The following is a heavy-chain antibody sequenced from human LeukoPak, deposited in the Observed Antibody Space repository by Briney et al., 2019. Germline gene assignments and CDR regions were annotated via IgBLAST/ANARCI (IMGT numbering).Heavy chain of an antibody. CDR2: INSDGSST. CDR3: VRGYGGNTFDY. V-gene: IGHV3-74*01. Sequence: GGSLRLSCAASGFTFSSYWMHWVRQAPGKGLVWVSRINSDGSSTIYADAVKGRYTISRDNAKNTLYLQMNSLRAEDTAMYYCVRGYGGNTFDYWDQGTLATVSS. J-gene: IGHJ4*02. D-gene: IGHD4/OR15-4a*01. CDR1: GFTFSSYW.